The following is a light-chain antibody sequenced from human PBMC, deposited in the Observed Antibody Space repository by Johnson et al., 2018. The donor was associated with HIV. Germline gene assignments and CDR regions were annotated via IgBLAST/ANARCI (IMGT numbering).Light chain of an antibody. CDR1: ALPKKF. V-gene: IGLV3-10*01. Sequence: VLTQPPSVSVSPGQAARITCSGDALPKKFAYWFQQKSGQAPVLVIYEDNKRPSGIPERFSGSSSGTMATLTISGAQMEDEADYFCYSTDNSGNHRGLFGTGTKVTVL. CDR3: YSTDNSGNHRGL. J-gene: IGLJ1*01. CDR2: EDN.